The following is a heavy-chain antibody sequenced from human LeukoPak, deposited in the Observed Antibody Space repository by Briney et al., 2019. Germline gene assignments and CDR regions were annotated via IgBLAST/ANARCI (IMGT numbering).Heavy chain of an antibody. CDR3: ARDAPDIVVVPAASYHDY. CDR1: GFTFSSYA. V-gene: IGHV3-30-3*01. J-gene: IGHJ4*02. CDR2: ISYDGSNK. D-gene: IGHD2-2*01. Sequence: GGSLRLSCAASGFTFSSYAMHWVRQAPGKGLEWVAVISYDGSNKYYADPVKGRFTISRDNSKNTLYLQMNSLRAEDTAVYYCARDAPDIVVVPAASYHDYWGQGTLVTVSS.